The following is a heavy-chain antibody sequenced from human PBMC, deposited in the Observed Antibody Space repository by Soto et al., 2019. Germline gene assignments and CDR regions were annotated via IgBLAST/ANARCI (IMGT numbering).Heavy chain of an antibody. D-gene: IGHD3-9*01. J-gene: IGHJ6*02. CDR1: GGTFSSYA. Sequence: QVQLVQSGAEVKKPGSSVKVSCKASGGTFSSYAISWVRQAPGQGLEWMGGIIPIFGTANYAQKFQGRVTITADEPTRTAYMELSSLRSEDTAVYYCARRYFDWLSRDYYYGMDVWGQGTTVTVSS. V-gene: IGHV1-69*01. CDR2: IIPIFGTA. CDR3: ARRYFDWLSRDYYYGMDV.